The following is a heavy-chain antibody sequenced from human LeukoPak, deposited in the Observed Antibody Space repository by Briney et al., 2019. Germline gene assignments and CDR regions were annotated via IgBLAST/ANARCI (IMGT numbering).Heavy chain of an antibody. CDR1: GFTFSSYA. D-gene: IGHD3-3*01. V-gene: IGHV3-23*01. CDR2: ISGSGGST. CDR3: AKGPWDDYDFWSGYFDY. J-gene: IGHJ4*02. Sequence: PGGSLRLSCAASGFTFSSYAMSWVRQAPGKGLEWVSAISGSGGSTYYADSVKGRFTISRDNSKNTLYLQMNSLRAEDTAVYYCAKGPWDDYDFWSGYFDYWGQGTLVTVSS.